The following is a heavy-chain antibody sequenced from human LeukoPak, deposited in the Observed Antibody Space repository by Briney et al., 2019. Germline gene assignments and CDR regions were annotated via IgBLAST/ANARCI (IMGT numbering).Heavy chain of an antibody. Sequence: GGCLRLACAASGLTFSRYVVRWVRQAPGKWLQWVSGISDICSNTDYVNTVKGRFTISRDNSKKTLYLQMKSLRADDTALYYCAKDEDLRHGDYSYFDYWGQGTLVTVSS. CDR2: ISDICSNT. CDR3: AKDEDLRHGDYSYFDY. CDR1: GLTFSRYV. J-gene: IGHJ4*02. D-gene: IGHD4-17*01. V-gene: IGHV3-23*01.